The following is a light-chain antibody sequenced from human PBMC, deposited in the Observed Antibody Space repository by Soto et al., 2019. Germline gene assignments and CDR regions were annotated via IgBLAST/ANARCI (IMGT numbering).Light chain of an antibody. V-gene: IGKV1-39*01. J-gene: IGKJ1*01. CDR1: QSITNY. CDR2: AAS. Sequence: DVQMTQSTSALSASVGDRVTITCRASQSITNYLNWYQHKPGQAPNLLIYAASTLQAGVPSRFRGSGSGTEFTLTISSLQSEDFAVYYCHPYNHWLTWTFGQGTKVDIK. CDR3: HPYNHWLTWT.